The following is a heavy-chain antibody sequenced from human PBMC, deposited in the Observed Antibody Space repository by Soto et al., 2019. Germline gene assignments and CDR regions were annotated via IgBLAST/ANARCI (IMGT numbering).Heavy chain of an antibody. V-gene: IGHV3-21*01. Sequence: GGSLRLFCAASGVTFSSYSMNWVRQDPGKGLEWVSSISSSSSYIYYADSVKGRFTISRDNAKNSLYLQMNSLRAEDTAVYYCARATDGSGSSFDYWGQGTLVTVSS. CDR3: ARATDGSGSSFDY. CDR2: ISSSSSYI. J-gene: IGHJ4*02. D-gene: IGHD3-10*01. CDR1: GVTFSSYS.